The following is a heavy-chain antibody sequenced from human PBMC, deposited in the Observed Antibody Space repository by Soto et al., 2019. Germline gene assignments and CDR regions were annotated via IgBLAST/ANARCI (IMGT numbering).Heavy chain of an antibody. CDR1: GGSITHYY. J-gene: IGHJ4*02. CDR2: IYYSGST. V-gene: IGHV4-59*01. Sequence: SETLSLTCSVSGGSITHYYGSWIRQSPGKGLEWIGYIYYSGSTTYNPSLKNRVTISVDTSKNQFSLKLTSMTAADTAVYYCARVSRVSRYYFEFWGQGILVTVSS. CDR3: ARVSRVSRYYFEF.